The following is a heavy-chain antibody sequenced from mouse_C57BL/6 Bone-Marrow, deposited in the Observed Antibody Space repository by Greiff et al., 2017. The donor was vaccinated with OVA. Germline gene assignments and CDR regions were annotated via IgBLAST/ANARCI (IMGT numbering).Heavy chain of an antibody. CDR3: ARAREEANYVHDMDY. CDR2: IDPNSGGT. V-gene: IGHV1-72*01. J-gene: IGHJ2*01. Sequence: QVQLQQSGPELVKPGASVKLSCKASGYTFTSYWMHWVKQRPGRGLEWIGRIDPNSGGTKYNEKFKSKATLTVDKPSSTAYMQLSSLTSEDSAVYYCARAREEANYVHDMDYWGQGTTLTVSS. D-gene: IGHD2-12*01. CDR1: GYTFTSYW.